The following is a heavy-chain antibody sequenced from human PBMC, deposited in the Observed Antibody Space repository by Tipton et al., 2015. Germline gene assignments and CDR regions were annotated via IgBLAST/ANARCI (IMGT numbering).Heavy chain of an antibody. J-gene: IGHJ4*02. D-gene: IGHD4-23*01. CDR1: SDSINKYY. CDR2: IQYSGGI. CDR3: ARARGRHGGLFDS. Sequence: TLSLTCTVSSDSINKYYWSWIRQPPGKELEWIGYIQYSGGINYNPSLESRVSISVDTSKTQFSLEMRSVTATDTAVYYCARARGRHGGLFDSWGQGTLVTVSS. V-gene: IGHV4-59*01.